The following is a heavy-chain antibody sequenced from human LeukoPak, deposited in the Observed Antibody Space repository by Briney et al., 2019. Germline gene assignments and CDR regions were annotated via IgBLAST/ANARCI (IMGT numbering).Heavy chain of an antibody. CDR2: IIPIFGTA. V-gene: IGHV1-69*05. D-gene: IGHD2-2*02. J-gene: IGHJ4*02. Sequence: SVKVSCKASGGTFSSYAISWVRQAPGQGLEWMGGIIPIFGTANYAQKFQGRVTMTTDTSTSTAYMELRSLRSDDTAVYYCARSYCSSTSCYTVDYWGQGTLVTVSS. CDR3: ARSYCSSTSCYTVDY. CDR1: GGTFSSYA.